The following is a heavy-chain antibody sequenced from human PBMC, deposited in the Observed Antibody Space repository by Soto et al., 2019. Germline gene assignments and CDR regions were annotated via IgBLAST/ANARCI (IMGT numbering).Heavy chain of an antibody. V-gene: IGHV4-61*01. D-gene: IGHD1-7*01. J-gene: IGHJ6*02. CDR3: ARDLNYIGPDFYYYYGMDV. Sequence: SETLSLTCTVSGGSVSSGSYYWSWIRQPPGKGLEWIGYIYYSGSTNYNPSLKSRVTISVDTSKNQFSLKLSSVTAADTAVYYCARDLNYIGPDFYYYYGMDVWGQGTTVT. CDR1: GGSVSSGSYY. CDR2: IYYSGST.